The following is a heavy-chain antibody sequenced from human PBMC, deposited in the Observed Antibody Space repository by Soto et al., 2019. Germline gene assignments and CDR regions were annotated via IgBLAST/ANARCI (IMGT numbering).Heavy chain of an antibody. CDR3: AKDKYGSVGY. Sequence: GGSLRLSCAASGFTFSSYGMHWVRQAPGKGLEWVAVISYDGSNKYYADSVKGRFTISRDNSKNTLYLQMNSLRAEDTAVYYCAKDKYGSVGYWGQGTLVTVSS. V-gene: IGHV3-30*18. J-gene: IGHJ4*02. D-gene: IGHD3-10*01. CDR1: GFTFSSYG. CDR2: ISYDGSNK.